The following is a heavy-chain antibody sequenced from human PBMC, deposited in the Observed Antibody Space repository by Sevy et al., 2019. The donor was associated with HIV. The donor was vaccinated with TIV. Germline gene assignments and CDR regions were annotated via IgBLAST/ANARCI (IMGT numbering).Heavy chain of an antibody. CDR2: FDPEDGER. Sequence: ASVKVSCKVSGYNLYELSMYWVRQAPGKGLEWMGGFDPEDGERIYAQNFQGTVSMTEDTSTDTAYMELSSLRSEDTAVYYCATMMPYSGYVVYHFDYWGQGTLVTVSS. D-gene: IGHD5-12*01. V-gene: IGHV1-24*01. CDR1: GYNLYELS. J-gene: IGHJ4*02. CDR3: ATMMPYSGYVVYHFDY.